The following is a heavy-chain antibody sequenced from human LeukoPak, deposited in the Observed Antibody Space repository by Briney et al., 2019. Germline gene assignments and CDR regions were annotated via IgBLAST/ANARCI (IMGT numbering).Heavy chain of an antibody. D-gene: IGHD3-10*01. CDR2: IYPGDSDT. Sequence: GESLKISCKGSGYSFTSYWIGWVRQMPGKGLEWMGIIYPGDSDTRYSPSFQGQVTISADKSIGTAYLRWSSLKASDTAMYYCARLGNYYYGSGSYSTYWGQGTLVTVSS. J-gene: IGHJ4*02. CDR1: GYSFTSYW. CDR3: ARLGNYYYGSGSYSTY. V-gene: IGHV5-51*01.